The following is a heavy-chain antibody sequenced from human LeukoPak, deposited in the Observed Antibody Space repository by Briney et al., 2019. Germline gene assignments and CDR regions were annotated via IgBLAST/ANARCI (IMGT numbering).Heavy chain of an antibody. D-gene: IGHD1-26*01. CDR1: GGSISSYY. CDR3: AREVGDAFDI. V-gene: IGHV4-59*01. J-gene: IGHJ3*02. Sequence: PSETLSLTCTVSGGSISSYYWSWIRQPPGKGLEWIGHIYYSGSTNYNPSLKSRVTISVDTSKNQFSLKLTSVTAADTAVYYCAREVGDAFDIWGQGTVVTVSS. CDR2: IYYSGST.